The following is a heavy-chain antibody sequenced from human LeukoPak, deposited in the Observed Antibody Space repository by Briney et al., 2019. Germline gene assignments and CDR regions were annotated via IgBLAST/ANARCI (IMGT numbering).Heavy chain of an antibody. J-gene: IGHJ5*02. Sequence: SVKVSCKASGGTFSSYTISWVRQAPGQGLEWMGGITPNFGTPNYAQKFQGRVTITADKSTSTAYMELSSLRSEDTAVYYCARVLITSANWFDPWGQGTLVTVSS. CDR2: ITPNFGTP. D-gene: IGHD1-14*01. CDR3: ARVLITSANWFDP. V-gene: IGHV1-69*06. CDR1: GGTFSSYT.